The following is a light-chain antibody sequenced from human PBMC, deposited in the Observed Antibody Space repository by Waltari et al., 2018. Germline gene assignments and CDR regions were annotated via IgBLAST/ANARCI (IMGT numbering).Light chain of an antibody. CDR1: SSDAGSYDL. V-gene: IGLV2-23*01. J-gene: IGLJ2*01. Sequence: QSALTQPASVSGSPGQSITVSCTGASSDAGSYDLVCWYQQHPGKAPKLIIYEGNKRPSGVSKRFSGFKSGNPAALTSSGRQAEDEAEYYCSSNAGRGIVFGGGTKLTVL. CDR3: SSNAGRGIV. CDR2: EGN.